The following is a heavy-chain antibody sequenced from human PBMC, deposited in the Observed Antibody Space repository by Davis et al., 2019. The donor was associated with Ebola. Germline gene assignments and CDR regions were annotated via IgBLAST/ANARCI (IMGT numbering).Heavy chain of an antibody. V-gene: IGHV3-23*01. J-gene: IGHJ4*02. CDR2: ISGGGGTT. D-gene: IGHD6-13*01. Sequence: GGSLRLSCAASGFTFSSYAISWVRQVPGKGLEWVSAISGGGGTTYYEHSVKGRFTISRDTSKNTLYLQMNSLRADDTAVYYCAKQADSSSWYYFDYWGQGTLVTVSS. CDR3: AKQADSSSWYYFDY. CDR1: GFTFSSYA.